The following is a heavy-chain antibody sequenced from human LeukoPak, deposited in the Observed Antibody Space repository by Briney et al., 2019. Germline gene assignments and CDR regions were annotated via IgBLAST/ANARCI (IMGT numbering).Heavy chain of an antibody. V-gene: IGHV3-53*01. CDR3: ARDRGPTRAFDI. Sequence: PGAPMIPSCAAAGSTASNNYIRWLRQAARKREELVSVIHSGAATYYADSVKGRFTISRDNSKNTLYLQMNSLRVEDTAVYYCARDRGPTRAFDIWGQGTMVTVS. CDR1: GSTASNNY. J-gene: IGHJ3*02. CDR2: IHSGAAT. D-gene: IGHD5-24*01.